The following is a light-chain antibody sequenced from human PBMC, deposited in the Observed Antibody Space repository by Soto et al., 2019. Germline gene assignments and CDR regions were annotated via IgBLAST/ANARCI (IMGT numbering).Light chain of an antibody. Sequence: VLTQSPATLSLSPGESATLTCRASQSVSVNFAWYQQKPGQAPRPLIYSASDRAPGIPARFSGSGSGTDFTLTISRLEPEDFAVYYCQQYGSSGTFGQGTKVDIK. V-gene: IGKV3-20*01. CDR3: QQYGSSGT. J-gene: IGKJ1*01. CDR2: SAS. CDR1: QSVSVN.